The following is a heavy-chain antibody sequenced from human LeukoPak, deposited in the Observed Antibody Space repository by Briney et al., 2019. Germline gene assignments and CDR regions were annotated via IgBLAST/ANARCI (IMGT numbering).Heavy chain of an antibody. D-gene: IGHD6-19*01. CDR3: AKRSAESSGYFDS. V-gene: IGHV3-23*01. J-gene: IGHJ4*02. Sequence: GGSLRLSCAASGFTFSNYVMSWVRQAPGKGLEWVSAISASGGSTYYADSVKGRFTISRDNSKNTLYLQMNSLRAEDTAVYYCAKRSAESSGYFDSWGQGTLVTVSS. CDR2: ISASGGST. CDR1: GFTFSNYV.